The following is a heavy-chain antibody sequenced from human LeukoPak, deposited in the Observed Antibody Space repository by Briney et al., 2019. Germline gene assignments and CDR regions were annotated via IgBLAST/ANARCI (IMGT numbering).Heavy chain of an antibody. D-gene: IGHD2-21*01. CDR2: TSSSDAGT. V-gene: IGHV3-23*01. CDR3: AKAPVTSCRGAYCYPFDS. CDR1: GFTLSTDA. Sequence: GGSLRLSCAASGFTLSTDAMSWARQTPGKGLEWVAATSSSDAGTYHADSVRGRFTISRDNSKNTLYLQMNSLRAEDAAVYFCAKAPVTSCRGAYCYPFDSWGQGTLVTVSS. J-gene: IGHJ4*02.